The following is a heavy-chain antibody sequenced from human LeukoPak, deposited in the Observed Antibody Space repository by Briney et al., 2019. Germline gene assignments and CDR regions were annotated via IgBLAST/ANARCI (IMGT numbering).Heavy chain of an antibody. CDR2: INPNNGGT. CDR3: AREPHYYYGMDV. CDR1: GYTFTGYY. J-gene: IGHJ6*02. Sequence: GASVKVSCKASGYTFTGYYMHWVRQAPGQGLEWMGWINPNNGGTNFAQKFQGRVTMTRGTSISTAYMDLSRLRSDDTAVYYCAREPHYYYGMDVWGQGTTVTVSS. V-gene: IGHV1-2*02.